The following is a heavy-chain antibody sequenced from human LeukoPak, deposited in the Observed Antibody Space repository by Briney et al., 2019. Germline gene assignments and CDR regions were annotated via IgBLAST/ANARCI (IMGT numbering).Heavy chain of an antibody. Sequence: SVKVYCKASGYTFTGYYIHWVRQAPGQGLEWMGWIKPNSGGTNYAQKFQGRVTMTRDTSISTAYMELSRLRSDDTAVYYCAFYSSAYSWGQGTLVTVSS. D-gene: IGHD3-22*01. J-gene: IGHJ4*02. V-gene: IGHV1-2*02. CDR3: AFYSSAYS. CDR2: IKPNSGGT. CDR1: GYTFTGYY.